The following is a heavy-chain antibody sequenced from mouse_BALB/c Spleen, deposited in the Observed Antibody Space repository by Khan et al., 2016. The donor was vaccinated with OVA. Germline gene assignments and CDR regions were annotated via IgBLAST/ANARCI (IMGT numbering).Heavy chain of an antibody. CDR1: GYSITSDYA. V-gene: IGHV3-2*02. D-gene: IGHD2-12*01. J-gene: IGHJ4*01. CDR3: EKSLNYSYGDALDY. CDR2: IRSSGST. Sequence: VQLKESGPGLVKPSQSLSLTCTVTGYSITSDYAWNWIRQFPGNKLEWVGYIRSSGSTSYNPSLKSRISITRDTSKNQFFLQLRSVTSEDTATYYGEKSLNYSYGDALDYWGRGTSVTVSS.